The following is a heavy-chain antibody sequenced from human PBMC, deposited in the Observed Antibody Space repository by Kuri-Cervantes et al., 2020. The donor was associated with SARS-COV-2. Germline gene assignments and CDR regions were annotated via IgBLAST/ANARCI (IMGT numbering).Heavy chain of an antibody. CDR2: IYHSGST. V-gene: IGHV4-59*12. J-gene: IGHJ5*02. D-gene: IGHD2-15*01. Sequence: SETLSLTCTVSGGSISSYYWSWIRQPPGKGLEWIGSIYHSGSTYYNPSLKSRVTISVDTSKNQFSLKLSSVTAADTAVYYCARDRGYCSGGSCLGWFDPWGQGTLVTVSS. CDR1: GGSISSYY. CDR3: ARDRGYCSGGSCLGWFDP.